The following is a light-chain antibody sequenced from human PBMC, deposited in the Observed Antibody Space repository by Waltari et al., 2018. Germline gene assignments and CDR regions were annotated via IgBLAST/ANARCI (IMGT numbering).Light chain of an antibody. CDR3: QQYNNWPPIT. V-gene: IGKV3-15*01. J-gene: IGKJ5*01. Sequence: EIVMTQSPATLSVSPGERAPLPCRASQSVSSNLAWYQQKPGQAPRLPIYGASTRATGIPARFSGSGSGTEFTLTISSLQSEDFAVYYCQQYNNWPPITFGQGTRLEIK. CDR2: GAS. CDR1: QSVSSN.